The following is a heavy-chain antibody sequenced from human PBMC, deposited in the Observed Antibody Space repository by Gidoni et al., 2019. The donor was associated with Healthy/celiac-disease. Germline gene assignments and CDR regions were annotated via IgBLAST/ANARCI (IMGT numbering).Heavy chain of an antibody. CDR2: ISSSSSYT. D-gene: IGHD2-21*02. Sequence: QVQLVESGGGLVKPGGSLRLSCAASGFPFSDYYMSWIRQAPGKGLEWVSYISSSSSYTNYADSAKGRFTISRDNAKNSLYLQMNSLRAEDTAVYYCARRVVTPYYYGMDVWGQGTTVTVSS. CDR3: ARRVVTPYYYGMDV. V-gene: IGHV3-11*06. CDR1: GFPFSDYY. J-gene: IGHJ6*02.